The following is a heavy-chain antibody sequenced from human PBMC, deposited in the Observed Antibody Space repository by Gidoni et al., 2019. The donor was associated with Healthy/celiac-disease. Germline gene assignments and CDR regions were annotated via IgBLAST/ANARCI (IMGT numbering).Heavy chain of an antibody. CDR2: INHSGST. D-gene: IGHD3-3*01. V-gene: IGHV4-34*01. J-gene: IGHJ4*02. CDR1: GGSFSGYY. CDR3: ARGSTYYDFWSGYPRRYYFDY. Sequence: QVQLQQWGAGLLKPSETLSLTCAVYGGSFSGYYWSWIRHPPGKGLELIGAINHSGSTNYNPSLKSRVTISVDTSKNQFSLKLSSVTAADTAVYYCARGSTYYDFWSGYPRRYYFDYWGQGTLVTVSS.